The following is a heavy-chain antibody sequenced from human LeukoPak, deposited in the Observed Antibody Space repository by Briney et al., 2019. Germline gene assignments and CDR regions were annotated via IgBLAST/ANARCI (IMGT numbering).Heavy chain of an antibody. CDR1: GDWIRSGGYY. CDR2: IYHSGSA. Sequence: SETLSLMCTVSGDWIRSGGYYWTWIRQNPAKGLEWLGYIYHSGSAYYNPSLKSRITISVDTSKNQFSLNMSSVTVADTAVYYCARDSSGYYVFDYWGQGTLVTVSS. J-gene: IGHJ4*02. D-gene: IGHD3-22*01. V-gene: IGHV4-31*03. CDR3: ARDSSGYYVFDY.